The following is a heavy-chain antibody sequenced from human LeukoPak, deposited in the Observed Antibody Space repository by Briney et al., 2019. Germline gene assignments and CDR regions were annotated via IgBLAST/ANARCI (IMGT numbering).Heavy chain of an antibody. J-gene: IGHJ4*02. CDR1: GFTFSCYW. V-gene: IGHV3-74*01. Sequence: PGGSLRLSCAASGFTFSCYWMHWVRQAPGKGLVWVSRISPDARPISYPDSVKGRFTISRDNAKNTLYMQMNSLRGEDTAVYYCARDFYTNYYSSSGDDFDYWGQGSLVTVSS. CDR2: ISPDARPI. D-gene: IGHD3-22*01. CDR3: ARDFYTNYYSSSGDDFDY.